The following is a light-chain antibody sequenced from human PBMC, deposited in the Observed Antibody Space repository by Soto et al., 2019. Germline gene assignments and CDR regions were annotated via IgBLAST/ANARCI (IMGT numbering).Light chain of an antibody. J-gene: IGKJ2*01. Sequence: DLQMTQSPSSLSTSVGDRVTITCRASQSVNTYLKWYQQKPGKAPKLLIYAASSLQSGVPSRFDGSGSGTDFTLTISSLQPEDFATYYCQQTYSAPYTFGQGTKLEI. CDR3: QQTYSAPYT. CDR2: AAS. CDR1: QSVNTY. V-gene: IGKV1-39*01.